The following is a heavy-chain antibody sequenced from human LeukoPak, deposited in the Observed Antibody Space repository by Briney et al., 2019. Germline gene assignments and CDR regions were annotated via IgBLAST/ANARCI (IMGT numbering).Heavy chain of an antibody. CDR1: GLTLSSYA. CDR2: ISGSGGST. D-gene: IGHD1-26*01. V-gene: IGHV3-23*01. Sequence: GGSLRLSCAASGLTLSSYAMSWVRQAPGKGLEWVSAISGSGGSTYYADSVKGRFTISRDNSKNTLYLQMNSLRAEDTAVYYCAKDKVGDHYFDYWGQGTLVTVSS. J-gene: IGHJ4*02. CDR3: AKDKVGDHYFDY.